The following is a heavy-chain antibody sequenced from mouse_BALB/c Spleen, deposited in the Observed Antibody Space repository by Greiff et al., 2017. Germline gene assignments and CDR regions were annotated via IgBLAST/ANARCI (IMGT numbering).Heavy chain of an antibody. D-gene: IGHD2-2*01. CDR2: ISNGGGST. V-gene: IGHV5-12-2*01. CDR3: ASRYGYDGFAY. Sequence: EVQGVESGGGLVQPGGSLKLSCAASGFTFSSYPMSWVRQTPEKRLEWVAYISNGGGSTYYPDTVKGRFTISRDNAKNTLYLQMSSLKSEDTAMYYCASRYGYDGFAYWGQGTLVTVSA. J-gene: IGHJ3*01. CDR1: GFTFSSYP.